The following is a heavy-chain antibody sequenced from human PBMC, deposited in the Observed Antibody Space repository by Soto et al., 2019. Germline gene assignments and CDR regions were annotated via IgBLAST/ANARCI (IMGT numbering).Heavy chain of an antibody. CDR3: AKDVVTATNYYFDY. CDR2: ISGSGGST. J-gene: IGHJ4*02. D-gene: IGHD2-21*02. CDR1: GFTFSSYA. Sequence: VGSLRLSCAASGFTFSSYAMSWVRQAPGKGLEWVSAISGSGGSTYYAASVKGRYTISRDNSKNTLYLQMNSLRAEDTAVYYCAKDVVTATNYYFDYWGQGTLVTVSS. V-gene: IGHV3-23*01.